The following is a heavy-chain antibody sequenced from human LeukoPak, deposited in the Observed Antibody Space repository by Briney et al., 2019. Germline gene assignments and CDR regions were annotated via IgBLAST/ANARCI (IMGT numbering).Heavy chain of an antibody. Sequence: ASVKVSCKASGYTFTGYYMHWVRQAPGQGLEWMGRINPNSGGTNYAQKFQGRVTMTRDTSTSTVYMELSSLRSEDTAVYYCARSPPLTAGHEGSSDARPYYYYGMDVWGQGTTVTVSS. CDR3: ARSPPLTAGHEGSSDARPYYYYGMDV. CDR1: GYTFTGYY. CDR2: INPNSGGT. V-gene: IGHV1-2*06. J-gene: IGHJ6*02. D-gene: IGHD1-26*01.